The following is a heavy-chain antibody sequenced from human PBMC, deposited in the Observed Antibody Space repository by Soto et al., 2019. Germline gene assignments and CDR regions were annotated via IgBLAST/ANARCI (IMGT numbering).Heavy chain of an antibody. CDR1: GFTVSSNY. D-gene: IGHD3-22*01. J-gene: IGHJ3*02. Sequence: GGSLRLSCAASGFTVSSNYMSWVRQAPGKGLEWVSVIYSGGSTYYADSVKGRFTISRHNSKNTLYLQMNSLRAEDTAVYYCATRLENYYDSSGYYAFDIWGQGTMVTVSS. CDR2: IYSGGST. V-gene: IGHV3-53*04. CDR3: ATRLENYYDSSGYYAFDI.